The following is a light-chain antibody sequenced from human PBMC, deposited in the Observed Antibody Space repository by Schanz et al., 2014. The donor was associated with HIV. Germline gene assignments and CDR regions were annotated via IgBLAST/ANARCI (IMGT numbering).Light chain of an antibody. CDR1: QTVSRY. CDR3: QQYGSSPDT. V-gene: IGKV3-20*01. Sequence: EIVLTQSPATLSLSPGERVTLSCRASQTVSRYLAWYQQKPGQAPRLLIYDASNRATGIPARFSGTGSGTDFTLTISRLEPEDFAVYYCQQYGSSPDTFGQGTKLEIK. CDR2: DAS. J-gene: IGKJ2*01.